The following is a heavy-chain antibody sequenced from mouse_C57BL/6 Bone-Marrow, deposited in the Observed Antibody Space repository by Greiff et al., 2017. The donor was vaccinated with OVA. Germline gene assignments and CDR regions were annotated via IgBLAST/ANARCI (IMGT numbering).Heavy chain of an antibody. V-gene: IGHV5-12*01. D-gene: IGHD2-3*01. Sequence: EVKLMESGGGLVQPGGSLKLSCAASGFTFSDYYMYWVRQTPKKRLEWVAYISNGGGSTYYPDTVKGRFTISRDNAKNTLYLQMSRLKSEDTAMYYCASDGYPYYYAMDYWGQGTSVTVSS. CDR3: ASDGYPYYYAMDY. J-gene: IGHJ4*01. CDR2: ISNGGGST. CDR1: GFTFSDYY.